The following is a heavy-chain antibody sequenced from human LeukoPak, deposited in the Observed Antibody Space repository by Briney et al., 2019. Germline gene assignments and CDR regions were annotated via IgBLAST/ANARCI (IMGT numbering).Heavy chain of an antibody. CDR3: ARESIGITGTTGLEY. CDR2: INPNSGGT. Sequence: ASVKVSCKASGYTFTGYYMHWVRQAPGQGLEWMGWINPNSGGTNYAQKFQGRVTMTRDTSTSTVYMELSSLRSEDTAVYYCARESIGITGTTGLEYWGQGTLVTVSS. CDR1: GYTFTGYY. D-gene: IGHD1-7*01. V-gene: IGHV1-2*02. J-gene: IGHJ4*02.